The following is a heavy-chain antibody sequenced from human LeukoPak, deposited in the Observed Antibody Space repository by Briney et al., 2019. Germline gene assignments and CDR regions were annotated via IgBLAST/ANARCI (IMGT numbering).Heavy chain of an antibody. D-gene: IGHD1-26*01. CDR2: IDWDDDK. Sequence: SGPALVKPTQTLALTCTFSGFSLSTSGMRVSWIRQPPGKALEWLARIDWDDDKFYSTSLKTRLTISKDTSKNQVVLTMTNMDPVDTATYYCARLNSGTYLDYWGQGTLVTVSS. CDR3: ARLNSGTYLDY. CDR1: GFSLSTSGMR. J-gene: IGHJ4*02. V-gene: IGHV2-70*04.